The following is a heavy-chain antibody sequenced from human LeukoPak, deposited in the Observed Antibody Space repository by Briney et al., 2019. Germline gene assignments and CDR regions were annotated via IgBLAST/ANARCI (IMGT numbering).Heavy chain of an antibody. V-gene: IGHV6-1*01. CDR3: ARDYYASGSPGLDAFDI. CDR2: TYYRSKWYN. CDR1: GDSVSSNSTA. J-gene: IGHJ3*02. Sequence: HSETLSLTCAISGDSVSSNSTAWNWIRQSPSRGLEWLGRTYYRSKWYNDYAVSVKSRITIYPDTSKNQFCLQINSVTPEDTAVYYCARDYYASGSPGLDAFDIWGQGTVVTVSS. D-gene: IGHD3-10*01.